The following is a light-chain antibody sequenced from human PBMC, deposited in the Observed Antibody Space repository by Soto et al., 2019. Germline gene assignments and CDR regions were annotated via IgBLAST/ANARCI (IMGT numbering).Light chain of an antibody. CDR2: DTK. CDR1: TGAVTSGHY. CDR3: LLSYSNSRPV. Sequence: QTVVTQEPSLTVSPGGTVTLTCDSSTGAVTSGHYPYWFQQKPGQAPRTLIYDTKNKHSWTPARFSGSLLGGKAALTLSGAQPEDEADYYCLLSYSNSRPVFGGGTKLTVL. J-gene: IGLJ3*02. V-gene: IGLV7-46*01.